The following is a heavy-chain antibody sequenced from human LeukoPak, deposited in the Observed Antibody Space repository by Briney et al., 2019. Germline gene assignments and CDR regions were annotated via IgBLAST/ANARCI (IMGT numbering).Heavy chain of an antibody. CDR1: GFTFSRYW. J-gene: IGHJ4*02. D-gene: IGHD1-26*01. Sequence: GGSLRLSCAASGFTFSRYWMSWVRQAPGKGLELVANIKQDGSEKYYVDSVKGRFTISRDNSKNTLYLQMNSLRAEDTAVYYCAKVVGSGSYPFDYWGQGTLVTVSS. CDR3: AKVVGSGSYPFDY. CDR2: IKQDGSEK. V-gene: IGHV3-7*01.